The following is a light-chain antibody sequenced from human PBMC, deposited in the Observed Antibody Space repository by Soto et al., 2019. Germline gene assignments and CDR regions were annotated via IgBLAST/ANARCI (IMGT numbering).Light chain of an antibody. CDR1: QSLLHSNGYNY. V-gene: IGKV2-28*01. J-gene: IGKJ5*01. CDR3: MQALQTPLT. CDR2: LVS. Sequence: IVLTQSPLSLPVTPGEPASISCRSSQSLLHSNGYNYVDWYLQKPGQSPQLLIYLVSNRASGVPDRLSGSGSGTDVTLKISRVEDEDVGRYYCMQALQTPLTFGQGTRLEMK.